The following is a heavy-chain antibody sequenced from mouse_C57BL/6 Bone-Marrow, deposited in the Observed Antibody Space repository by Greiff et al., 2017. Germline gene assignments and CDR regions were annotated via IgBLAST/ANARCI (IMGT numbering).Heavy chain of an antibody. CDR1: GYTFTSYW. J-gene: IGHJ3*01. V-gene: IGHV1-55*01. Sequence: VQLQQSGAELVKPGASVKMSCKASGYTFTSYWITWVKQRPGQGLEWIGDIYPGSGSTNYNEKFKSKATLTVDTSSSTAYMQLSSLTSEDSAVYYCARMRDLYDACFAYWGQGTLVTVSA. CDR2: IYPGSGST. CDR3: ARMRDLYDACFAY. D-gene: IGHD2-12*01.